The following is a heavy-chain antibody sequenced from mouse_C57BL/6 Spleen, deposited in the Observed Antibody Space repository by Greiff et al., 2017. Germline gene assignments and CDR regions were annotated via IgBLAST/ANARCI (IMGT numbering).Heavy chain of an antibody. J-gene: IGHJ2*01. V-gene: IGHV1-64*01. CDR2: IPPNSGSA. D-gene: IGHD2-3*01. CDR3: ARSSLYDGYPFDY. CDR1: GYTFTSYW. Sequence: QVQLQQPGAELVKPGASVKLSCKASGYTFTSYWMHWVQQRPGQGLEWIGMIPPNSGSANYNEKFKSKATLTVDKSSSTAYMQLSSLTSEDSAVYYCARSSLYDGYPFDYWGQGTTLTVSS.